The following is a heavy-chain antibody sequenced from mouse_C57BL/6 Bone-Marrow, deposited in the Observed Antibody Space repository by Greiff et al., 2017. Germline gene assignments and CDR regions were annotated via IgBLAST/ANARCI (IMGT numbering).Heavy chain of an antibody. CDR1: GYTFTDYE. CDR2: IDPETGGT. J-gene: IGHJ3*01. V-gene: IGHV1-15*01. Sequence: QVQLQQPGAELVRPGASVTLSCKASGYTFTDYEMHWVKQTPVHGLAWIGAIDPETGGTAYNQKFKGKAILTADKSSSTAYMELRSHTSEDSSVYYCTKCAYWGQGTLVTVSA. CDR3: TKCAY.